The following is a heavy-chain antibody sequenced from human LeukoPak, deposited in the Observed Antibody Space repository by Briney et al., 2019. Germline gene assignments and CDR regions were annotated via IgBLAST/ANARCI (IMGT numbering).Heavy chain of an antibody. Sequence: GGSLRLSCAASGFTFSSYAMHWVRQAPGEGLEYVSAISSNGGSTYYANSVKGRFTISRDNSKNTLYLQMGSLRAEDMAVYYCARGRVGLRFSEWLVYFDYWGQGTLVTVSS. CDR3: ARGRVGLRFSEWLVYFDY. CDR2: ISSNGGST. J-gene: IGHJ4*02. V-gene: IGHV3-64*01. CDR1: GFTFSSYA. D-gene: IGHD3-3*01.